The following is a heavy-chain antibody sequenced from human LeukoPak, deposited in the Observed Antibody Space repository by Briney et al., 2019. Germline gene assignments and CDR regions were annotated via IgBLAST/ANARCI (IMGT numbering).Heavy chain of an antibody. J-gene: IGHJ4*02. D-gene: IGHD5-12*01. CDR2: FYSGGST. CDR3: AGVYSGYDLPGSLANYYFDY. CDR1: GGSISSYY. Sequence: KPSETLSLTCTVSGGSISSYYWSWIRQPAGKGLEWIGRFYSGGSTDYNPSLKSRVTMSVDTSKNQFSLKLSSVTAADTAVYYCAGVYSGYDLPGSLANYYFDYWGQGTLATVSS. V-gene: IGHV4-4*07.